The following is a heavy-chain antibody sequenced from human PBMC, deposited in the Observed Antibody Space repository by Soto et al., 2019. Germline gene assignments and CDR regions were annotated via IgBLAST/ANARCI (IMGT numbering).Heavy chain of an antibody. CDR1: GDSVSIASFY. J-gene: IGHJ5*02. Sequence: SETMSPTCTVSGDSVSIASFYWICIRQAPGKGLGWSGFIFFSGSTNYNLSLKSRVTMSLDTSKNQFSLNLSSVTPTDTAVYYCARVNSGRNWFDPWGRGTLVTVSS. CDR3: ARVNSGRNWFDP. D-gene: IGHD6-19*01. CDR2: IFFSGST. V-gene: IGHV4-61*01.